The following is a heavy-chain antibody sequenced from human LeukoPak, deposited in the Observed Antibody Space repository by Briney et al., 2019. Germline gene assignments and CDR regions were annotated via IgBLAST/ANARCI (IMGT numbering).Heavy chain of an antibody. CDR1: GFTFSSYE. V-gene: IGHV3-48*03. J-gene: IGHJ6*02. CDR2: ISSSGSTI. Sequence: HPGGSLRLSCAASGFTFSSYEMNWVRQAPGKGLEWVSYISSSGSTIYYADSVKGRFTISRDNAKNSLYLQMNSLRAEDTAVYYCARARGDGVVITPLGGMDVWGQGTTVTVSS. CDR3: ARARGDGVVITPLGGMDV. D-gene: IGHD3-22*01.